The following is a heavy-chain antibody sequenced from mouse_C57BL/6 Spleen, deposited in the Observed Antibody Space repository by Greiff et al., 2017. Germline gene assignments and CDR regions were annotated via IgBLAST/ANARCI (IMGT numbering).Heavy chain of an antibody. V-gene: IGHV1-42*01. J-gene: IGHJ3*01. CDR1: GYSFTGYY. CDR2: INPSTGGT. D-gene: IGHD3-3*01. CDR3: ARSEGDPFAY. Sequence: EVKLMESGPELVKPGASVKISCKASGYSFTGYYMNWVKQSPEKSLEWIGEINPSTGGTTYNQKFKAKATLTVYKSSSTAYMQLKSLTSEDSAVYYCARSEGDPFAYWGQGTLVTVSA.